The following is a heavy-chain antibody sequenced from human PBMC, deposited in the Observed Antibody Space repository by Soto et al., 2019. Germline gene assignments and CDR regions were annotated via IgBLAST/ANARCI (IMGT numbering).Heavy chain of an antibody. CDR1: GFTFSSYG. CDR3: AKEGGLSGSYYISSSYYFDY. J-gene: IGHJ4*02. V-gene: IGHV3-30*18. D-gene: IGHD1-26*01. Sequence: QVQLVDSGGGVVQPGRSLRLSCVASGFTFSSYGMHWVRQAPGKGLEWVAIISYDGTNTYYADSVKGRFTISRDNSKNTLYLQTNSLRAEDTSVYYCAKEGGLSGSYYISSSYYFDYWGQGTLVTVSS. CDR2: ISYDGTNT.